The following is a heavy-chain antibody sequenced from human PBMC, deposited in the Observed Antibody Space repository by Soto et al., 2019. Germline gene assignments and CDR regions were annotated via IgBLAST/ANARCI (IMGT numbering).Heavy chain of an antibody. Sequence: PGGSLRLSCAASGFTFSNYAMSWVRQAPGKALEWVSSISASGDTTYYPDSVKGRFTISRDNSRNTLYLQMNTLRAEDTAVYYCAKGVDRAYYFNMDVWGQGTTVTVSS. CDR3: AKGVDRAYYFNMDV. CDR2: ISASGDTT. J-gene: IGHJ6*02. CDR1: GFTFSNYA. V-gene: IGHV3-23*01.